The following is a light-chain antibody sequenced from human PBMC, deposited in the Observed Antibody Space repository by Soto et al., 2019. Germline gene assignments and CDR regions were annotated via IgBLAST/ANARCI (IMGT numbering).Light chain of an antibody. CDR2: SNT. V-gene: IGLV1-40*01. CDR3: QSYDGSHWV. J-gene: IGLJ3*02. CDR1: SSNIGAHYD. Sequence: QSVLTRPPSMSGAPGQRVTIPCAGSSSNIGAHYDVHWYQQLPGTAPKRLIYSNTNRPSGVPDRFSGSKSGTSASLAITGLQAEDEADYYCQSYDGSHWVFGGGTKVTVL.